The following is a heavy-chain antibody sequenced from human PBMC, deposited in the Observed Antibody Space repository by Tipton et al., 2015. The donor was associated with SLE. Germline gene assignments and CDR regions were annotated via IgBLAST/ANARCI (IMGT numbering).Heavy chain of an antibody. D-gene: IGHD3-3*01. Sequence: TLSLTCAVSGGSFSHNYWSWIRQPPGKGLEWIGEINHRGSTNYNPSLKSRVTMSIDNAKNSLYLQMTSLRAEDTAMYYCARDLEDDFWRDYYTGGDAFDIGGQGTMVTVPS. CDR3: ARDLEDDFWRDYYTGGDAFDI. CDR2: INHRGST. CDR1: GGSFSHNY. J-gene: IGHJ3*02. V-gene: IGHV4-34*01.